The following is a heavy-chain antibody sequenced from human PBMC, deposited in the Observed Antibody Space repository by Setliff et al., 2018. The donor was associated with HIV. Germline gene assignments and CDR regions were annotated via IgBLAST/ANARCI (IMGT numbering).Heavy chain of an antibody. J-gene: IGHJ5*02. CDR1: GGSVSSPSYY. CDR3: ATCRHRPSNWFDP. CDR2: VYNSGIT. Sequence: PSETLSLTCCVSGGSVSSPSYYWGWIRQPPGKGLEWIRSVYNSGITFKNPSLKSRVSISVDRSGNQFSLRLTSVTAADTAVYYCATCRHRPSNWFDPWGQGTVVTVSS. V-gene: IGHV4-39*07.